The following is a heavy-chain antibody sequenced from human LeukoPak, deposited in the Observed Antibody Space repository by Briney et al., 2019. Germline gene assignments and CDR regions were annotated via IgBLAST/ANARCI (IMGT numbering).Heavy chain of an antibody. D-gene: IGHD3-22*01. CDR2: IYYSGST. CDR3: AAKVLVINYYFDY. Sequence: QSSETLSLTCTVSGGSISSSSYYWGWIRQPPGKGLEWIGSIYYSGSTYYNPSLKSRVTISVDTSKNQFSLKLSSVTAADTAVYYCAAKVLVINYYFDYWGQGSLVTVSS. CDR1: GGSISSSSYY. J-gene: IGHJ4*02. V-gene: IGHV4-39*07.